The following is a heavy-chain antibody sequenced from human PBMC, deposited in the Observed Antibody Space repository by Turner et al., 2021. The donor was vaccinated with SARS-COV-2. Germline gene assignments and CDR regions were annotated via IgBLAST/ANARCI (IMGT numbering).Heavy chain of an antibody. CDR3: ARGGYCSSTSCSPYWYFDL. Sequence: QVQLVQSGAEVKKPGASVKVSCTASGYTFTSYDINWVRQATGQGLELMGWMSPDSVNTAYAQKFQGSVTITRNTSISTAYMELSSLRSEDTAVYFCARGGYCSSTSCSPYWYFDLWGRGTLVTVSS. V-gene: IGHV1-8*03. CDR1: GYTFTSYD. CDR2: MSPDSVNT. D-gene: IGHD2-2*01. J-gene: IGHJ2*01.